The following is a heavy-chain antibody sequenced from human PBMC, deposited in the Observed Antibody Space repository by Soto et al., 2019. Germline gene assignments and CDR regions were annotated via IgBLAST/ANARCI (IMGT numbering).Heavy chain of an antibody. Sequence: QVQVQESGTGLVRPSQTLSLTCTVSGASINRDPYYWSWIRQHPVKGLEWIGYIYYNGETDYNPSLYSPVTISLDTSKNQTSLQLSSGTAADTAVYDCPRAQGGKVLKGSGIYVWGQGTTVIVS. V-gene: IGHV4-31*01. CDR3: PRAQGGKVLKGSGIYV. CDR2: IYYNGET. J-gene: IGHJ6*02. CDR1: GASINRDPYY. D-gene: IGHD2-8*02.